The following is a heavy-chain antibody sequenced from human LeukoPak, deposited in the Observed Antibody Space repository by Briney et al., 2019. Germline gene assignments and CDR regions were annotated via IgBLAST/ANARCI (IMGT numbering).Heavy chain of an antibody. J-gene: IGHJ4*02. CDR2: INPNSGGT. CDR1: GYTFTGYY. V-gene: IGHV1-2*02. CDR3: AIKVATMNLFDY. D-gene: IGHD5-12*01. Sequence: SVKVSCKASGYTFTGYYMHWVRQAPGQGLEWMGWINPNSGGTNYAQKFQGRVTMTRDTSISTAYMELSRLRSDDTAVYYCAIKVATMNLFDYWGQGTLVTVSS.